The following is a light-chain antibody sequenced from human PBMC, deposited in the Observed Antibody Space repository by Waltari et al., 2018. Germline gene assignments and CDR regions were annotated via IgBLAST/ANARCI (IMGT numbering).Light chain of an antibody. J-gene: IGKJ1*01. Sequence: DIQMTQSPSSLSASVGDSVTITCRASQRISGYLNWYQQRPGQAPKLLIYAASSLESGVPSRFSGSGFGTDITLTINSLQPEDFAVYYCQQTYSNFRTFGQGTKVDVK. V-gene: IGKV1-39*01. CDR3: QQTYSNFRT. CDR2: AAS. CDR1: QRISGY.